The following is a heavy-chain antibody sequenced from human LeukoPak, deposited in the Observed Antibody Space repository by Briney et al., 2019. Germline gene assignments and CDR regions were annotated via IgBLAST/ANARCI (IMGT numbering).Heavy chain of an antibody. V-gene: IGHV4-59*08. D-gene: IGHD5-12*01. Sequence: SETLSLTCTVSGGSISSYYWSWIRQPPGKGLEWIGYIYSTGSANYNPSLKSRVTLSVDTAKNQFSLKLNSVTAADTAVYYCARMGGYSGYATHWGQGTLVTVS. CDR1: GGSISSYY. CDR2: IYSTGSA. CDR3: ARMGGYSGYATH. J-gene: IGHJ4*02.